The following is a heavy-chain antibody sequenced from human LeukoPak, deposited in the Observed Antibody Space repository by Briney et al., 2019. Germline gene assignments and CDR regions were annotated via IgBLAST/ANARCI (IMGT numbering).Heavy chain of an antibody. D-gene: IGHD2-15*01. CDR3: ANSGLNRFEY. CDR1: GFTFSTSG. V-gene: IGHV3-30*02. CDR2: IRNDGNKK. Sequence: GGSLRLSCVASGFTFSTSGIHWVRQSPGKGLDWVAFIRNDGNKKNYAESVKGRFSISRDNSKNTLYLQVNSLRADDTAVYYCANSGLNRFEYWGQGALVTVSS. J-gene: IGHJ4*02.